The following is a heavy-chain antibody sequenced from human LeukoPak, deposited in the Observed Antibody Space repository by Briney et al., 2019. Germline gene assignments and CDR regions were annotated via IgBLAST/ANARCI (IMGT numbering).Heavy chain of an antibody. Sequence: GGSLRLSCAASRFTFSSYSMNWVRQAPGKGLEWVSYISSSSSTIYYADSVKGRFTISRDNAKNSLYLQMNSLRAEDTAVYYCARAPSKYDFWSGYHYYYMDVWGKGTTVTVSS. CDR1: RFTFSSYS. CDR2: ISSSSSTI. J-gene: IGHJ6*03. V-gene: IGHV3-48*04. CDR3: ARAPSKYDFWSGYHYYYMDV. D-gene: IGHD3-3*01.